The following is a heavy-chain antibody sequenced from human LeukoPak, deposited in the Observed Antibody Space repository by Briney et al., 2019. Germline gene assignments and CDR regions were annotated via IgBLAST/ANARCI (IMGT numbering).Heavy chain of an antibody. Sequence: SETLSLTCAVYGGSFSGYYWSWIRQPPGKGLEWIGEINHSGSTNYNPSLKSRVTISVDTSKNQFSPKLSSVTAADTAVYYCARGYYDSSGYFDYWGQGTLVTDSS. D-gene: IGHD3-22*01. V-gene: IGHV4-34*01. J-gene: IGHJ4*02. CDR1: GGSFSGYY. CDR3: ARGYYDSSGYFDY. CDR2: INHSGST.